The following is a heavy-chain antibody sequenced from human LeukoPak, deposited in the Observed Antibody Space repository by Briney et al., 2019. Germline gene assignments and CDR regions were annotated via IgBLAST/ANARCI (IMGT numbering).Heavy chain of an antibody. CDR3: ARLNSLPVGWRSPSDY. D-gene: IGHD2/OR15-2a*01. V-gene: IGHV3-23*01. Sequence: PGGSLRLSCAASGFTFSKYAMSWVRQAPGKGLEWVSDVSGPGRETYYAGSVKGRFTISRDNSKNTLFLLMDSLRGEDTALYHCARLNSLPVGWRSPSDYWGQGTLVTVSS. J-gene: IGHJ4*02. CDR1: GFTFSKYA. CDR2: VSGPGRET.